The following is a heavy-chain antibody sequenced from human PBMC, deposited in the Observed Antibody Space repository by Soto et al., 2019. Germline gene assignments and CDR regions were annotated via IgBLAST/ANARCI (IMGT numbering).Heavy chain of an antibody. Sequence: AGGSLRLSCAASGFTFRNHGMHWVRQAPGKGLEWVAVIWYDGSNAYYADSVKGRVTISRDNSKNTLSLQMNSLRAEDTAIYYCARDRSSTYFDYWGQGTQVTVSS. V-gene: IGHV3-33*01. CDR1: GFTFRNHG. CDR3: ARDRSSTYFDY. D-gene: IGHD6-19*01. J-gene: IGHJ4*02. CDR2: IWYDGSNA.